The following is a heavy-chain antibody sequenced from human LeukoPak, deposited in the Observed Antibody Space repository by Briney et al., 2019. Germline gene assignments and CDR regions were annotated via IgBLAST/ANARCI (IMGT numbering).Heavy chain of an antibody. CDR1: GGSISSSSYY. V-gene: IGHV4-39*07. D-gene: IGHD3-22*01. J-gene: IGHJ3*02. Sequence: PSETLSLTCTVSGGSISSSSYYWGWLRQPPGKGLEWNGSIYYSGSTYYNPSLKSRVTISVDTSKNQFSLKLSSVTAADTAVYYCARDGSSGLRTFEIWGQGTMVTVSS. CDR2: IYYSGST. CDR3: ARDGSSGLRTFEI.